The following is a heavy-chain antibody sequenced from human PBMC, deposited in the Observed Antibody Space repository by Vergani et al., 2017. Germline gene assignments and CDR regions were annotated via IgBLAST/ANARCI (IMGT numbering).Heavy chain of an antibody. Sequence: QVQLQESGPGLVKPSQTLSLTCTVSGESIRSGSHYWSWIRQPAGKGPEWIGRIYTAGSTNYNPSLKSRVTISIDTSKNQFSLELTSVTAADTAVYYCATRGIWGQGTLVTVSS. J-gene: IGHJ4*02. V-gene: IGHV4-61*02. D-gene: IGHD3-16*01. CDR1: GESIRSGSHY. CDR3: ATRGI. CDR2: IYTAGST.